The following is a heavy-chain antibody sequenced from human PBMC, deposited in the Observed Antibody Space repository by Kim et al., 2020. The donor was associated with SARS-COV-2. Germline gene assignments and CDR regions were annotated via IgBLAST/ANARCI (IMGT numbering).Heavy chain of an antibody. CDR3: ARELEGWVAP. J-gene: IGHJ5*02. V-gene: IGHV4-31*03. CDR1: GGSISSGGYY. D-gene: IGHD1-1*01. CDR2: IYDSGST. Sequence: SETLSLTCTVSGGSISSGGYYWSWIRQHPGKGLEWIGYIYDSGSTYYNPSLKSRVTISVDTSKNQFSLKLSSVTAADTAGYYCARELEGWVAPWGQGTLVTVSS.